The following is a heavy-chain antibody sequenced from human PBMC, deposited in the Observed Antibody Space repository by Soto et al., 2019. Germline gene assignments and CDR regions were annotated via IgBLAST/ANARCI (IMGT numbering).Heavy chain of an antibody. J-gene: IGHJ3*02. CDR3: AKDGYCSGGSCYFDAFDI. Sequence: PGGSLRLSCAASGFTFSSYAMGWERQAPGKGLEWVSAISGSGGSTYYADSVKGRFTISRDNSKNTLYLQMNSLRAEDTAVYYCAKDGYCSGGSCYFDAFDIWGQGTMVTVSS. D-gene: IGHD2-15*01. V-gene: IGHV3-23*01. CDR1: GFTFSSYA. CDR2: ISGSGGST.